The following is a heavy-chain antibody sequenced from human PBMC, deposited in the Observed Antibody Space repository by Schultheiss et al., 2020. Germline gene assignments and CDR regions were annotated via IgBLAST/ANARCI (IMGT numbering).Heavy chain of an antibody. CDR1: GGSISDYF. D-gene: IGHD2-15*01. J-gene: IGHJ4*02. Sequence: SETLSLTCSVSGGSISDYFWTWIRQPAGKGPEWIGSIYYSGSTYYNPSLKSRVTISVDTSKNQFSLELSSVTAADTAVYYCARGGVVVAANIDWGQGTLVNVS. V-gene: IGHV4-59*05. CDR3: ARGGVVVAANID. CDR2: IYYSGST.